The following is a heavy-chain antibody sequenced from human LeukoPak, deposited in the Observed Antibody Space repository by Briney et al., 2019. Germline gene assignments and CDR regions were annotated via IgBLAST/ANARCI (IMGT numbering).Heavy chain of an antibody. Sequence: GGSLRLSCAASGFTFSSYWMSWVRQALGKGLEWVANVRRDGSDKYYVGSVKGRFTISRDNAKNSLYLQMNSLRAEDTAVYYCARVRAPGFASVGDPQYYFDYWGQGTLVTVSS. CDR1: GFTFSSYW. CDR2: VRRDGSDK. CDR3: ARVRAPGFASVGDPQYYFDY. V-gene: IGHV3-7*01. D-gene: IGHD2-21*01. J-gene: IGHJ4*02.